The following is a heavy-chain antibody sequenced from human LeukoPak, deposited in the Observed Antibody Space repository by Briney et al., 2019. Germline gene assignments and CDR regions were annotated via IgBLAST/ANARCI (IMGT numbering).Heavy chain of an antibody. CDR2: ISYDGSNK. CDR3: AKDSGNCPQGWFDT. Sequence: GRSLRLSCAASGFTFSSDGMHWVRQAPGKGLEWVSVISYDGSNKDYEDPVKGRFTISRHNSKNTLYLQMNSLGAEETAVYCGAKDSGNCPQGWFDTWGQGTLVTVSS. CDR1: GFTFSSDG. D-gene: IGHD1-26*01. J-gene: IGHJ5*02. V-gene: IGHV3-30*18.